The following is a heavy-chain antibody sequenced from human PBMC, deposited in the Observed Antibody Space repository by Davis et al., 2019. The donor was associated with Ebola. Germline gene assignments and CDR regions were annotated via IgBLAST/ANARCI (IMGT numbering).Heavy chain of an antibody. Sequence: SVKVSCKASGYTFTSYAMNWVRQAPGQGLEWMGRIIPILGIANYAQKFQGRVTITADKSTSTAYMELSSLRSEDTAVYYCARDPLHLDYWGQGTLVTVSS. J-gene: IGHJ4*02. CDR2: IIPILGIA. V-gene: IGHV1-69*04. CDR3: ARDPLHLDY. CDR1: GYTFTSYA.